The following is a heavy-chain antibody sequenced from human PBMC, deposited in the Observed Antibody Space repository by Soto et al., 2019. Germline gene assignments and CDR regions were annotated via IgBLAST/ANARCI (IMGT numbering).Heavy chain of an antibody. D-gene: IGHD5-18*01. Sequence: SETLALTCTVAGGYIISYCWSWIRQPPGKGLEWIGYIYYSGSTNYNPSLKSRVTISVDTSKNQFSLKLSSVTAADTAVYYCARETFNGTAMVFCGMDVWGQGTTVTVSS. CDR2: IYYSGST. CDR1: GGYIISYC. CDR3: ARETFNGTAMVFCGMDV. V-gene: IGHV4-59*01. J-gene: IGHJ6*02.